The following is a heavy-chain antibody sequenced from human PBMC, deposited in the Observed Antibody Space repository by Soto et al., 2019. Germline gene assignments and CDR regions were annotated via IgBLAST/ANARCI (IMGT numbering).Heavy chain of an antibody. CDR1: GGSISSGDYY. CDR3: ARAHSYGYSPEGMDV. V-gene: IGHV4-30-4*01. D-gene: IGHD5-18*01. Sequence: QVQLQESGPGLVKPSQTLSLTCTVSGGSISSGDYYWSWIRQPPGKGLEWIGYIYYSGSTYYNPSLKSRVTISVDTSKNQFSLKLSSVTAADTAVYYCARAHSYGYSPEGMDVWGQGTTVTVSS. CDR2: IYYSGST. J-gene: IGHJ6*02.